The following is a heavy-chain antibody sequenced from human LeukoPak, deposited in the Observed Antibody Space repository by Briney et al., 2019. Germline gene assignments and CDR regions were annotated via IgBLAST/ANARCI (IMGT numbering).Heavy chain of an antibody. CDR3: ARRGGSSSRRSPIDY. CDR1: GFTFGDYG. V-gene: IGHV3-20*04. J-gene: IGHJ4*02. CDR2: ISWNSDST. D-gene: IGHD6-6*01. Sequence: GGSLRLSCEGSGFTFGDYGMSWVRQAPGKGPEWVAGISWNSDSTGYPDSVKGRFTISRDNAKNSLFLQMNGLRAEDTAVYYCARRGGSSSRRSPIDYWGQGTLVTVSS.